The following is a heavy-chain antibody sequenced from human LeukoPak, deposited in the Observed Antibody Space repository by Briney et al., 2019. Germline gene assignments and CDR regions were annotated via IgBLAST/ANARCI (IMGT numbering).Heavy chain of an antibody. D-gene: IGHD2-21*01. Sequence: GGSLRLSCAASGFTVTDNYMNWVRQSSGKGLEWVSVIYGGGDTNYADSVKGRFIISRDTSKNTVYLQMNSLRAEDTAVYYCAFSYCGGDCHDAFDIWGQGTMVTVSS. CDR2: IYGGGDT. J-gene: IGHJ3*02. CDR1: GFTVTDNY. CDR3: AFSYCGGDCHDAFDI. V-gene: IGHV3-53*05.